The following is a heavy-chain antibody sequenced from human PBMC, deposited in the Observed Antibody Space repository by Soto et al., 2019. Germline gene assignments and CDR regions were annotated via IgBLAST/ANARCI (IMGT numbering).Heavy chain of an antibody. V-gene: IGHV4-31*01. Sequence: PSATLSLTCTVSGGPSNSGNDCWSWIRQHPGKGLEWIGYIYYSASTYYNPSLQSPVTISADKTKSHLPLSLRFVTAADKAVYYCVRGSSSYQFDSWGQGTLVTVSA. CDR3: VRGSSSYQFDS. D-gene: IGHD6-6*01. CDR1: GGPSNSGNDC. J-gene: IGHJ4*02. CDR2: IYYSAST.